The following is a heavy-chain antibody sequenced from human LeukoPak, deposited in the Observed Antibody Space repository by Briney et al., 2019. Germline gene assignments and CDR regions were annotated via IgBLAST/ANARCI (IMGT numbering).Heavy chain of an antibody. CDR3: ARRNLADSSSWPYSYYSYMDV. Sequence: SETLSLTCAVYGGSFSGYYWSWIRQPPGEGMERIGEINHSGSTNYNPSVKSRVTISVDTSKNQFSLKLSSVTAADTAVYYCARRNLADSSSWPYSYYSYMDVWGKGTTVTVSS. CDR1: GGSFSGYY. D-gene: IGHD6-13*01. J-gene: IGHJ6*03. V-gene: IGHV4-34*01. CDR2: INHSGST.